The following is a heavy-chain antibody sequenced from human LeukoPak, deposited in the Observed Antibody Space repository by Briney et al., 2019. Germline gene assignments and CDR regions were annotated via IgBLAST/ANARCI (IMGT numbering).Heavy chain of an antibody. V-gene: IGHV3-30*04. CDR1: GFMFSSYA. D-gene: IGHD1-26*01. J-gene: IGHJ4*02. Sequence: GGSLRLSCSASGFMFSSYAFHWVRQAPGKGLEWVAFIPYDGSNNDYADSVKGRFTISRDNSKSTLYLQMNSLRVDDTAVYYCARDPQRREFDYWGQGTLVTVSS. CDR2: IPYDGSNN. CDR3: ARDPQRREFDY.